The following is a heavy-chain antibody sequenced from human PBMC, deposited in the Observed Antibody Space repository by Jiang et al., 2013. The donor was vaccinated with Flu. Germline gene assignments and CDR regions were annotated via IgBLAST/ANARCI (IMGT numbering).Heavy chain of an antibody. CDR3: ARRSSGGVTGDPIDY. CDR2: IYSSGTT. V-gene: IGHV4-39*02. J-gene: IGHJ4*02. D-gene: IGHD3-9*01. Sequence: ASIYSSGTTYFNPSLKGRVTISVDTSRNHFSLNVSSVTAADTAVYYCARRSSGGVTGDPIDYWGQGTLVTVSS.